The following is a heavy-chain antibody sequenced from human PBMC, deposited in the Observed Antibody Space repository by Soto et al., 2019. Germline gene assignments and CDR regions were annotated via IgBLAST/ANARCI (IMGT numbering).Heavy chain of an antibody. V-gene: IGHV4-30-4*08. CDR2: IYYSGST. J-gene: IGHJ6*02. CDR3: ARDREGGIAAAGTLGYYYGMDV. CDR1: GGSISSGGYS. D-gene: IGHD6-13*01. Sequence: TSETLSLTCAVSGGSISSGGYSWSWVRQPPGKGLEWIGYIYYSGSTYYNPSLKSRVTISVDTSKNQFSLKLSSVTAADTAVYYCARDREGGIAAAGTLGYYYGMDVWGQGTTVTVSS.